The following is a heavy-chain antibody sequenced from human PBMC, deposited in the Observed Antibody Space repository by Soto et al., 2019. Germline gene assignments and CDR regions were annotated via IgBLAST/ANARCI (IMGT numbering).Heavy chain of an antibody. V-gene: IGHV3-21*01. Sequence: EVQLVESGGGLVKPGGSLRLSCAASGFTFSSYSMNWVRQAPGKGLEWVSSISRSSYIYYADSVKGRFTISRDNAKNSLYLQMNSLRAEDTAVYYCARDKGGKFDYWGRGTLVTVSS. J-gene: IGHJ4*02. CDR3: ARDKGGKFDY. CDR1: GFTFSSYS. D-gene: IGHD3-16*01. CDR2: ISRSSYI.